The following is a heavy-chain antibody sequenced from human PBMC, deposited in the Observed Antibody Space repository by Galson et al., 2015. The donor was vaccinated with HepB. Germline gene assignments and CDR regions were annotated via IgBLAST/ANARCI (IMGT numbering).Heavy chain of an antibody. D-gene: IGHD3-3*02. J-gene: IGHJ4*01. V-gene: IGHV3-74*01. CDR1: GFTLKTYW. CDR3: VQAPQVNLAFY. Sequence: SLRLSCAASGFTLKTYWMHWVRQAPGKGLVWVSCCNGDGSSTNYTDSVRGRFTISRDISRNSLHLQMRSLRADDTALYYCVQAPQVNLAFYWGQGTLVTVSS. CDR2: CNGDGSST.